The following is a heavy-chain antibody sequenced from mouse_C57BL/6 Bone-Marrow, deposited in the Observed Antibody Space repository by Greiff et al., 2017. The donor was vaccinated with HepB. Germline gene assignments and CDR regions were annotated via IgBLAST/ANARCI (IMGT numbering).Heavy chain of an antibody. CDR3: ANLLMGAMDY. CDR1: GFTFSDYG. V-gene: IGHV5-17*01. Sequence: EVMLVESGGGLVKPGGSLKLSCAASGFTFSDYGMHWVRQAPEKGLEWVAYISSGSSTIYYADTVKGRFTISRDNAKNTLFLQMTSLRSEDTAMYYCANLLMGAMDYWGQGTSVTVSS. CDR2: ISSGSSTI. J-gene: IGHJ4*01.